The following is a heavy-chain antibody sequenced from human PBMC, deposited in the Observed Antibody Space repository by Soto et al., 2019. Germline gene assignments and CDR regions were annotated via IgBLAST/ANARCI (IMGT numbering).Heavy chain of an antibody. D-gene: IGHD2-2*02. CDR1: GFTFTSYT. J-gene: IGHJ2*01. Sequence: QVQLVQSGAEVKKPGASVKISCETSGFTFTSYTFHWVRQAPGQRLEWVGWINSGNGKTEYSQNLQDRVTLTRDTSANTVFLELRTLTSDDTATYYCARDRYTPNWYFDLWGRGTLVIVSS. CDR3: ARDRYTPNWYFDL. V-gene: IGHV1-3*01. CDR2: INSGNGKT.